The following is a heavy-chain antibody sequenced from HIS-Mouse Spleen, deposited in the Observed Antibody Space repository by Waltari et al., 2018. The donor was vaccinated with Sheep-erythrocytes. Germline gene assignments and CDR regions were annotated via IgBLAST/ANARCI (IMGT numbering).Heavy chain of an antibody. J-gene: IGHJ5*02. CDR2: MNPNSGKT. V-gene: IGHV1-8*01. Sequence: QVQLVQSGAEVKKPGASVKVSCKASGYTFTSYDINWVRQATGKGLEWMGWMNPNSGKTGDAQKFQGRVTMTRNNSISTAYMELSSLRSEDTAVYYWARGIAAAGTDWFDPWGQGTLVTVSS. CDR1: GYTFTSYD. D-gene: IGHD6-13*01. CDR3: ARGIAAAGTDWFDP.